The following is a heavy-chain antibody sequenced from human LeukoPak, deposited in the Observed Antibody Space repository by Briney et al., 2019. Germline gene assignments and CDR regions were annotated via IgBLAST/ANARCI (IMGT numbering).Heavy chain of an antibody. V-gene: IGHV3-7*01. D-gene: IGHD5-24*01. J-gene: IGHJ4*02. CDR3: ARNLATIRHYFDY. Sequence: PGGSLRLSCAASGFTFSNSWMSWVRQAPGKGLEWVATIKPDGSAQYYVDSVKGRFTISRDNAKNSLFLQINSLRAEDTAVYYCARNLATIRHYFDYWGQGTLVTVSS. CDR2: IKPDGSAQ. CDR1: GFTFSNSW.